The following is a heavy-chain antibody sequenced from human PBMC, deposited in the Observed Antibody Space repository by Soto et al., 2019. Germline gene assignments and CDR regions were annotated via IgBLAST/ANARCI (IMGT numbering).Heavy chain of an antibody. J-gene: IGHJ4*02. V-gene: IGHV5-51*01. CDR3: ATRYDSADYLTY. D-gene: IGHD3-22*01. Sequence: PGESLKISCKASGYTFTSYWIGWVRQMPGKGLEWMGIIYPGDSDTRYSPSFQGQVTISADKSISIAYLQWRSLKASDSAIYYCATRYDSADYLTYWGQGTLVTVSS. CDR1: GYTFTSYW. CDR2: IYPGDSDT.